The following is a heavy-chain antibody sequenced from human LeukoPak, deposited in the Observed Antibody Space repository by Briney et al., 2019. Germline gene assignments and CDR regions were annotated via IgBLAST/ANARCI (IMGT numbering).Heavy chain of an antibody. CDR2: INPSGGST. Sequence: GASVKLSCKASGYTFTSYYMHWVRHAPGQGLEWMGIINPSGGSTSDAQKFQGRVTMTRDMSTSTVYMELSSLRSEDTAVYYCARYDSDSSGYYYARWFDPWGQGTLVTVSS. V-gene: IGHV1-46*01. D-gene: IGHD3-22*01. CDR3: ARYDSDSSGYYYARWFDP. J-gene: IGHJ5*02. CDR1: GYTFTSYY.